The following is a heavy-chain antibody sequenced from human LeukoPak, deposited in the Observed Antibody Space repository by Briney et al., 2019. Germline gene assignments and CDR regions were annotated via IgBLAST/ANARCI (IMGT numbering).Heavy chain of an antibody. V-gene: IGHV3-7*03. CDR3: AKQLGYCSDGSCYFPY. D-gene: IGHD2-15*01. CDR1: GFYFSNYW. CDR2: IKQDGSEE. Sequence: PGGSLRLTCAASGFYFSNYWMYCVRQAPGKGLEWVANIKQDGSEEYYVDSVRGRFTISRDNAKNSLSLQMNSLRAEDTAVYYCAKQLGYCSDGSCYFPYWGQGTLVTVSS. J-gene: IGHJ4*02.